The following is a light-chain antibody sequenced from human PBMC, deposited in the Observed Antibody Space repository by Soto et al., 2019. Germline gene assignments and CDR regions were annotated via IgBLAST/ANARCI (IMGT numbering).Light chain of an antibody. V-gene: IGKV1-39*01. CDR1: QSISSY. Sequence: DIQMTQSPSSLSVSVGDRVTIPCRASQSISSYLNWYQQKPGKAPQLLIYGASSLQSGVPSRFSRSGSGTDFTLTISSLQPEDFATYYCQQRYRIPPLTFGGGTKVEIQ. J-gene: IGKJ4*01. CDR3: QQRYRIPPLT. CDR2: GAS.